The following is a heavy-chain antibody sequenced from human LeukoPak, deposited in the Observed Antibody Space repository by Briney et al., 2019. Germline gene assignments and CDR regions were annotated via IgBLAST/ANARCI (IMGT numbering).Heavy chain of an antibody. D-gene: IGHD4-17*01. J-gene: IGHJ5*02. CDR3: ARAQGSVTTENWFDP. CDR2: INTDGSST. Sequence: GGSLRLSCAASGFTFSSYWMHWVRQAPGKGLVWVSRINTDGSSTSYADSVKGRFTISRDNAKNTLYLQMNSLRAEATAVYYCARAQGSVTTENWFDPWGQGTLVTVSS. CDR1: GFTFSSYW. V-gene: IGHV3-74*01.